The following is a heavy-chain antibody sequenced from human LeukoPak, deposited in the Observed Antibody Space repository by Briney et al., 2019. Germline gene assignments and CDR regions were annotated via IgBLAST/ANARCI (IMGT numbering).Heavy chain of an antibody. D-gene: IGHD2-2*01. CDR3: ARGGIGNIVVVPAALNYYYYYGMDV. CDR1: GFTFSSYS. Sequence: GGSLRLSCAASGFTFSSYSMNWVRQAPGKGLEWVSSISSSSSYIYYADSVKGRFTISRDNAKNSLYLQMNSLRAEDTAVYYCARGGIGNIVVVPAALNYYYYYGMDVWGQGTTVTVSS. V-gene: IGHV3-21*01. CDR2: ISSSSSYI. J-gene: IGHJ6*02.